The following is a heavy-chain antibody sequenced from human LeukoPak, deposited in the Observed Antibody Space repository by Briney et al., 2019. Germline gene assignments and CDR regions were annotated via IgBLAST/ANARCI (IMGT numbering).Heavy chain of an antibody. V-gene: IGHV4-59*01. CDR2: IYYSGIT. J-gene: IGHJ4*02. CDR3: ARSIAARPFDY. D-gene: IGHD6-6*01. CDR1: GGSISSYY. Sequence: PSETLSLTCTVSGGSISSYYWSWLRQPPGKGLEWIGYIYYSGITNYNPSLKSRVTISVDTSKNQFSLMLSSVTAADTAVYYCARSIAARPFDYWGQGTLVSVSS.